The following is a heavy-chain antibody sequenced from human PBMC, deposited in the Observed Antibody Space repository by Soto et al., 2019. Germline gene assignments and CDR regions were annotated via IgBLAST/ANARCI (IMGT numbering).Heavy chain of an antibody. J-gene: IGHJ5*02. CDR3: ASSGIVGREVNTWFDP. Sequence: SEALSLTCTVSAGSITTSYWSWIRQPLGKALEWIGYISNRGSTNYNPSLQSRITISIDTSKSQISLKLTSMTTADTAVYYCASSGIVGREVNTWFDPWGQGTLVTVSS. V-gene: IGHV4-59*01. CDR1: AGSITTSY. D-gene: IGHD3-22*01. CDR2: ISNRGST.